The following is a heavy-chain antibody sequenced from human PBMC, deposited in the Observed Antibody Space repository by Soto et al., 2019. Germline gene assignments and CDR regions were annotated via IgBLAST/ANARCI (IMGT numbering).Heavy chain of an antibody. CDR1: GFTFSSYG. D-gene: IGHD5-18*01. Sequence: GSLGLSCAASGFTFSSYGMHGVRQAAGKGLEWVAVISYDGSNKYYADSVKGRFTISRDNSKNTLYLQMNSLRAEDTAVYYCAKALSDGVTYYYYGMDVWGQGTTVTVSS. CDR2: ISYDGSNK. J-gene: IGHJ6*02. V-gene: IGHV3-30*18. CDR3: AKALSDGVTYYYYGMDV.